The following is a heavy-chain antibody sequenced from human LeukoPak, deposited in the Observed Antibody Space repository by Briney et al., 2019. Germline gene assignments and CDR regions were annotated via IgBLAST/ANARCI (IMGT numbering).Heavy chain of an antibody. V-gene: IGHV3-23*01. CDR1: GFTFSSYG. CDR3: ARVATVTTNWFDP. J-gene: IGHJ5*02. CDR2: ISGSGGST. Sequence: GGTLRLSCAASGFTFSSYGMSWVRQAPGKGLEWVSAISGSGGSTYYADSVKGRFTISRDNSKNTLYLQMNSLRAEDTAVYYCARVATVTTNWFDPWGQGTLVTVSS. D-gene: IGHD4-17*01.